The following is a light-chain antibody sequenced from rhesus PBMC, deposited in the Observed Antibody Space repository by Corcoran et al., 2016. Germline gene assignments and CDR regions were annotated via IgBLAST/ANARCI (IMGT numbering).Light chain of an antibody. V-gene: IGKV7-13*01. CDR2: QAS. J-gene: IGKJ1*01. CDR1: ESGRVFGINL. CDR3: LQSENSRA. Sequence: DIVLTQSPASLAASPGQRATTTCRASESGRVFGINLIHWYQQKPGQPPKLLIYQASNKDTGVPARFRGRGSGTDFTLTINPVEAGDAADYYCLQSENSRAFGQGTKVEIK.